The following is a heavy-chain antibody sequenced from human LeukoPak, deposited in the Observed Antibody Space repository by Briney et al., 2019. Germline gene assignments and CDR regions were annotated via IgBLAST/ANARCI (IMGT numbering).Heavy chain of an antibody. CDR3: ARKVRSSLYNWFDP. CDR1: GFTFSSYA. CDR2: IGAGGTFT. J-gene: IGHJ5*02. Sequence: GGSLRLSCTASGFTFSSYAMNWVRQAPGKGLEWVSGIGAGGTFTYYADSVKGRFTISRDNSRNTLYLQMNSLRADDTAVYYCARKVRSSLYNWFDPWGQGTLVTVSS. D-gene: IGHD6-6*01. V-gene: IGHV3-23*01.